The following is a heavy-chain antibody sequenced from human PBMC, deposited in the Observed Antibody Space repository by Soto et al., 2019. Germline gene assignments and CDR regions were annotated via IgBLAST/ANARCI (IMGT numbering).Heavy chain of an antibody. CDR3: ARGIYTPGIDF. CDR1: GFTFSSYW. CDR2: INQEGSDK. Sequence: PGGSLRLSCAASGFTFSSYWMNWVRQAPGKGLEWVANINQEGSDKSYMDSVKGRFTTSRDNSKNSLYLQMNSLRAEDTAVYYCARGIYTPGIDFWGQGTLVTVSS. D-gene: IGHD2-2*02. V-gene: IGHV3-7*03. J-gene: IGHJ4*02.